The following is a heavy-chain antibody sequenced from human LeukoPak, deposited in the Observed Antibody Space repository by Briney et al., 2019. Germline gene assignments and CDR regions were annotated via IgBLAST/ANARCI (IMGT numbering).Heavy chain of an antibody. CDR1: RGSLSSGSYY. J-gene: IGHJ6*04. V-gene: IGHV4-61*02. CDR3: AREEDCSSTSCYVV. CDR2: IYTSGST. Sequence: SETLSLTCTGSRGSLSSGSYYWSWIRQPAGKGLECIGRIYTSGSTNYNPSLKSRATLSVDTSKNQFSLKLSSVTAADTAVYYCAREEDCSSTSCYVVWGKGTTVTVSS. D-gene: IGHD2-2*01.